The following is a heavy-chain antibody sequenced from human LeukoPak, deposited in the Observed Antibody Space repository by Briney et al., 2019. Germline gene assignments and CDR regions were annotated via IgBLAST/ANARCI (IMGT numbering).Heavy chain of an antibody. V-gene: IGHV3-23*01. CDR1: RFTFGRHA. Sequence: GGSLRLSCAASRFTFGRHAMNWVRQAPGKGLEWVSAIRFSGESTYYADSVKGRFTISRDNSKNTLYLQMDSLRAEDTAVYYCAKDVGTSGNYSPSDYWGQGTLVTVSS. J-gene: IGHJ4*02. CDR2: IRFSGEST. CDR3: AKDVGTSGNYSPSDY. D-gene: IGHD3-10*01.